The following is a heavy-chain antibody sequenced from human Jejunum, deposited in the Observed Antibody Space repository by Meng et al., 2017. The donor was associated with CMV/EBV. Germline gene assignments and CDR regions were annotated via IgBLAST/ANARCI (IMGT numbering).Heavy chain of an antibody. CDR2: ISGATDDT. J-gene: IGHJ6*02. V-gene: IGHV3-23*01. Sequence: TYARGWVRQAPGKGLEWVSAISGATDDTQYTDSVKGRFTISRDRSKNTVYLQMNSLRAEDTAVYYCAKEKTLEGSGYDSRVMDVWGPGTTVTVSS. CDR1: TYA. D-gene: IGHD3-22*01. CDR3: AKEKTLEGSGYDSRVMDV.